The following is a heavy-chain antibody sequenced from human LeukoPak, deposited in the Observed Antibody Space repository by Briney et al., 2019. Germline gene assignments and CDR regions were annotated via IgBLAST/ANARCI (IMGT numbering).Heavy chain of an antibody. V-gene: IGHV4-34*01. D-gene: IGHD3-10*01. CDR1: GGSFSGYY. Sequence: KPSETLSLTCAVYGGSFSGYYWSWIRQPPGNGLEWIGEINHSGSTNYNPSLKSRVTISVDTSKNQFSLKLSSVTAADTAVYYCARRFRGVRGVPADYWGQGTLVTVSS. J-gene: IGHJ4*02. CDR2: INHSGST. CDR3: ARRFRGVRGVPADY.